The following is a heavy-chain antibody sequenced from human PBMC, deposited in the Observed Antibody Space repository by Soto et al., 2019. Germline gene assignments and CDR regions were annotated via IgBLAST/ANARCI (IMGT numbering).Heavy chain of an antibody. D-gene: IGHD6-19*01. CDR1: GGSISSYY. Sequence: QVQLQESGPGLVKPSETLSLTCTGSGGSISSYYWSWIRQPPGKGLEWIGYIYYSGSTNSNPSLKSRVTISVDTSKNQFSLKLSSVTAADTAVYYCAGGRGSGWFLWGQGTLFTVSS. V-gene: IGHV4-59*01. CDR3: AGGRGSGWFL. CDR2: IYYSGST. J-gene: IGHJ4*02.